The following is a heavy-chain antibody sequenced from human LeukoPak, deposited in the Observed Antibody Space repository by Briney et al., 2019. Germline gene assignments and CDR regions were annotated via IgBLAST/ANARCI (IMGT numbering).Heavy chain of an antibody. V-gene: IGHV3-23*01. CDR3: ASRGYTYGYGQDY. CDR2: ISGSGGST. D-gene: IGHD5-18*01. Sequence: GGSLRLSCAASGFTFSSYGMSWVRQAPGKGLEWVSAISGSGGSTYYADSVKGRFTISRDNSKNTLCLQMNSLRAEDTAVYYCASRGYTYGYGQDYWGQGTLVTVSS. J-gene: IGHJ4*02. CDR1: GFTFSSYG.